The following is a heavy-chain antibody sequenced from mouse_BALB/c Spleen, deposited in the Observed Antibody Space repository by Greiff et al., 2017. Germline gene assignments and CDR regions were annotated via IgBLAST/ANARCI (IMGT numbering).Heavy chain of an antibody. J-gene: IGHJ3*01. V-gene: IGHV2-6-7*01. CDR1: GFSLTGYG. CDR2: IWGDGST. D-gene: IGHD1-1*01. Sequence: VKLMESGPGLVAPSQSLSITCTVSGFSLTGYGVNWVRQPPGKGLEWLGMIWGDGSTDYNSALKSILSISKDNSKSQVFLKMNSLQTDDTARYYCARDLYYYGSSPLAYWGQGTLVTVSA. CDR3: ARDLYYYGSSPLAY.